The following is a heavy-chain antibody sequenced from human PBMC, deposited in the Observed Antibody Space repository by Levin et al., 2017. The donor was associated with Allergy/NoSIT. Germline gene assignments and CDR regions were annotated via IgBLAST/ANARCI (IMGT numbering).Heavy chain of an antibody. CDR2: IIPILGTA. J-gene: IGHJ6*03. D-gene: IGHD3-3*01. Sequence: KISCKASGGTFSTYTISWVRQAPGLGLEWMGGIIPILGTANHVQKFQGRVTITADKSTSTAYMELSSLRSEDTAVYYCATSRRSYDFWSGPSRYYYYMDVWGKGTSVTVSS. CDR1: GGTFSTYT. CDR3: ATSRRSYDFWSGPSRYYYYMDV. V-gene: IGHV1-69*08.